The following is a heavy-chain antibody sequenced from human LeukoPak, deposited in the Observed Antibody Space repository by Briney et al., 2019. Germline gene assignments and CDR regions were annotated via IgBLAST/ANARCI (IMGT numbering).Heavy chain of an antibody. CDR3: ARDRLYGSGSLSFDY. D-gene: IGHD3-10*01. J-gene: IGHJ4*02. Sequence: GGSLRLSCAASGFTFRSYAMSWVRQAPGKGLEWVSAISGSGGSTYYADSVKGRFTISRDNSKNTLYLEMNSLRAEDTAVYYCARDRLYGSGSLSFDYWGQGTLVTVSS. CDR2: ISGSGGST. CDR1: GFTFRSYA. V-gene: IGHV3-23*01.